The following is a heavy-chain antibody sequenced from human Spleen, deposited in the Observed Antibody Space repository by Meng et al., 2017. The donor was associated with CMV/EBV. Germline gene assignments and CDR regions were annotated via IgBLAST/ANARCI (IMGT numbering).Heavy chain of an antibody. CDR1: GFTFSSYW. CDR2: INSDGSST. Sequence: LRLSCAASGFTFSSYWMHWVRQAPGKGLVWVARINSDGSSTTYADSVKGRFTVSRDNAKNTLFLQMTSLRVEDTAMYYCTRGSPTGGYWGQGTLVTVS. CDR3: TRGSPTGGY. V-gene: IGHV3-74*01. J-gene: IGHJ4*02. D-gene: IGHD3-10*01.